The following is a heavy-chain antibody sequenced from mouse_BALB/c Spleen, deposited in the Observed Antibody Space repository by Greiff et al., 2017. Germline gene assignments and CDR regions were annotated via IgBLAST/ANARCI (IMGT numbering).Heavy chain of an antibody. CDR3: AREGYYGSSYFDY. V-gene: IGHV5-6-5*01. CDR1: GFTFSSYA. D-gene: IGHD1-1*01. Sequence: EVNVVESGGGLVKPGGSLKLSCAASGFTFSSYAMSWVRQTPEKRLEWVASISSGGSTYYPDSVKGRFTISRYNARNILYLQMSSLRSEDTAMYYCAREGYYGSSYFDYWGQGTTLTVSS. CDR2: ISSGGST. J-gene: IGHJ2*01.